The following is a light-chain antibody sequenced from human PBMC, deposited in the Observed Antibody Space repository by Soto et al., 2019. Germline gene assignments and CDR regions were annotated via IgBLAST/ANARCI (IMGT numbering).Light chain of an antibody. J-gene: IGKJ4*01. CDR1: QSVSSSY. Sequence: EIVLTQSPGTLSLSPGERATLSCRASQSVSSSYLAWYQQKPGQAPRLLIYGASSRATGIPDRFSGSGSGTDFTLTISRLEAGDFAVYYCQQYGSSLLTFGGGTKVEIK. CDR2: GAS. V-gene: IGKV3-20*01. CDR3: QQYGSSLLT.